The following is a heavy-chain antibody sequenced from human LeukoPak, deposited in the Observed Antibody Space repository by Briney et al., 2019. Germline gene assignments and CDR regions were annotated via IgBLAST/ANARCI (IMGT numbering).Heavy chain of an antibody. CDR2: IIPIFGTA. V-gene: IGHV1-69*01. CDR1: GGTFSSYA. J-gene: IGHJ5*02. Sequence: AVNVSCKASGGTFSSYANSWVRQAPRQRLEWMGGIIPIFGTANYAQKFQGRVTITADESTSTAYMELSRLRSEDTAVYYCARVLYRCSSTSCYVMMGEAFDPWGQGTLVTVSS. CDR3: ARVLYRCSSTSCYVMMGEAFDP. D-gene: IGHD2-2*01.